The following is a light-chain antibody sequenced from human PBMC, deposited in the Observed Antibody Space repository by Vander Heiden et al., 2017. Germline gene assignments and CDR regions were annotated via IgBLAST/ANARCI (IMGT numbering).Light chain of an antibody. CDR1: QSVSSN. J-gene: IGKJ1*01. Sequence: EIVMTQSPATLSVSLGERATLSCRASQSVSSNLAWYQQKPGQPPRLLIYGASTRTTGIPARFSGSGSGTEFTLTISSLQSEDFAVYYCQQYNNWPPWTFGQGTKVEIK. CDR2: GAS. CDR3: QQYNNWPPWT. V-gene: IGKV3-15*01.